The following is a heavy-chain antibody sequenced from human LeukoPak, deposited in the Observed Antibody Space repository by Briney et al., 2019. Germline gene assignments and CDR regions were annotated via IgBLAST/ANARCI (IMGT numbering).Heavy chain of an antibody. Sequence: GGSLGLSCAASGFTFSSYSMNWVRQAPGKGLEWVSSISSSSSYIYYADSVKGRFTISRDNAKNSLYLQMNSLRAEDTAVYYCARDTPRAAAGTNYWGQGTLVTVSS. V-gene: IGHV3-21*01. D-gene: IGHD6-13*01. CDR3: ARDTPRAAAGTNY. CDR2: ISSSSSYI. J-gene: IGHJ4*02. CDR1: GFTFSSYS.